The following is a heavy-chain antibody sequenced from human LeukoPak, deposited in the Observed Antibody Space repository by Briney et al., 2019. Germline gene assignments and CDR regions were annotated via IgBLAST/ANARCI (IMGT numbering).Heavy chain of an antibody. CDR1: GFTFSSYT. CDR2: ISSSSSYI. Sequence: GGSLRLSCAASGFTFSSYTMNWVRQAPGKGLEWVSSISSSSSYIYYADSVKGRFTISRDNAKNSLHLQMNSLRAEDTAVYYCASWAGTATGFSGPFDFWGQGTPVTVSS. V-gene: IGHV3-21*01. D-gene: IGHD6-13*01. CDR3: ASWAGTATGFSGPFDF. J-gene: IGHJ4*02.